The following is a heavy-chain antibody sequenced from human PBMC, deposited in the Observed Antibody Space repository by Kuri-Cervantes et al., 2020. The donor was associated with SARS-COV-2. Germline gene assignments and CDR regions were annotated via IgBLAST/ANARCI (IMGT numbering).Heavy chain of an antibody. D-gene: IGHD1-1*01. J-gene: IGHJ4*02. V-gene: IGHV3-30*02. CDR3: ARGYRYNLPYFDY. CDR2: IRYDGSNK. CDR1: GFTFSSYG. Sequence: GESLKISCAVSGFTFSSYGMHWVRQAPGKGLEWVAFIRYDGSNKYYADSVKGRFTISRDNTKKSLYLQMNSLRAEDTAVYYCARGYRYNLPYFDYWGQGTLVTVSS.